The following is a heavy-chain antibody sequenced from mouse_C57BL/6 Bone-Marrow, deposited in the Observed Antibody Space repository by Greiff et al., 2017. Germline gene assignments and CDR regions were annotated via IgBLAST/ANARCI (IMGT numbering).Heavy chain of an antibody. CDR3: ARDRLPDYYAMDY. Sequence: VHLVESGAELARPGASVKLSCKASGYTFTSYGISWVKQRTGQGLEWIGEIYPRSGNNYYNEKFKGKATLTADKSSSTAYMELRSLTSEDSAVYFCARDRLPDYYAMDYWGQGTSVTVAS. CDR1: GYTFTSYG. CDR2: IYPRSGNN. D-gene: IGHD3-2*02. V-gene: IGHV1-81*01. J-gene: IGHJ4*01.